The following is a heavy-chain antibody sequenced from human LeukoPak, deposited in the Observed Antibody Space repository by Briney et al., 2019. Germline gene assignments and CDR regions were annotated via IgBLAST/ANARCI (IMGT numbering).Heavy chain of an antibody. Sequence: GGSLRLSCAASGFTFSNYRMNWVRLAPGKGLEWVSSISRSSSYIYYADSVRGRFTISRDNAKKSLYLQMNSLRAEDTAVYYCARDGGFGDTDYWYFDLWGRGTLVTVSS. D-gene: IGHD3-3*01. V-gene: IGHV3-21*01. J-gene: IGHJ2*01. CDR1: GFTFSNYR. CDR3: ARDGGFGDTDYWYFDL. CDR2: ISRSSSYI.